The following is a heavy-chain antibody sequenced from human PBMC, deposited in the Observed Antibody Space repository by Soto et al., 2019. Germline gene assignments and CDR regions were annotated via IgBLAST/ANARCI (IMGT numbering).Heavy chain of an antibody. CDR3: TKSGGGWNYSLDY. CDR2: ISYDGTNK. Sequence: QVHLVESGGGVVQPGRSLRLSCAASGFTFSNYAMHWVRQAPGKGLQWVAVISYDGTNKYYADSAKGRFTISRDNSKNALYLQMYSLRLEDMAVYYCTKSGGGWNYSLDYWGQGTLVTVSS. V-gene: IGHV3-30*18. D-gene: IGHD1-7*01. J-gene: IGHJ4*02. CDR1: GFTFSNYA.